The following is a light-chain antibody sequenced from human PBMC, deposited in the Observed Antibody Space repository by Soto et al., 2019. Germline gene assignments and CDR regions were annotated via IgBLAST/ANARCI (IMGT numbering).Light chain of an antibody. J-gene: IGLJ1*01. CDR3: AAWDDSLSGYV. Sequence: QSALTQPPSASGTPGQRVTISCSGSSSNIGSNYVYWYQQLPGTAPKLLIYMNNQRPSGVPDRLSGSKSGTSASLAISGLRSEDEADYYCAAWDDSLSGYVFGTGTKVTVL. V-gene: IGLV1-47*01. CDR1: SSNIGSNY. CDR2: MNN.